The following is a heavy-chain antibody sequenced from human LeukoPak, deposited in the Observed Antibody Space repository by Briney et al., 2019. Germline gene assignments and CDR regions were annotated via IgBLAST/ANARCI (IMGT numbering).Heavy chain of an antibody. CDR3: AKPNSR. J-gene: IGHJ4*02. D-gene: IGHD2/OR15-2a*01. V-gene: IGHV3-7*01. Sequence: PGGSLRLSCAASGFTFSNSWMHWLRQALGKGLEWVANIKEDGTEKYYGDSVKGRFTISRDNGKNSLYLQMNSLTIEDTAVYYCAKPNSRWGQGTLATVSS. CDR2: IKEDGTEK. CDR1: GFTFSNSW.